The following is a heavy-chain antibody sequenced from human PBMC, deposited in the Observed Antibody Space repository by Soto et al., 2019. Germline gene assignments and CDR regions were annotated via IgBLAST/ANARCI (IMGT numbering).Heavy chain of an antibody. V-gene: IGHV4-39*01. CDR2: IYYSGST. Sequence: SETLSLTCTVSGGSISSSSYYWGWIRQPPGKGLEWIGGIYYSGSTYYNPSLKSRVTISVDTSKNQFSLKLSSVTAADTAVYYCARHKANSWPSVSDYWGQGTLVTVSS. CDR1: GGSISSSSYY. D-gene: IGHD6-13*01. J-gene: IGHJ4*02. CDR3: ARHKANSWPSVSDY.